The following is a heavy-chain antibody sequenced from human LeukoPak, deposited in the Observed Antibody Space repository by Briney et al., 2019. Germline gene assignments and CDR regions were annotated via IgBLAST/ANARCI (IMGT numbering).Heavy chain of an antibody. CDR1: GFTFDDYG. Sequence: GGSLRLSCAASGFTFDDYGMSWVRQAPGKGLEWVSGINWNVGSTGYADSVKGRFTISRDNAKNSLYLQMNSLRAEDTALYYCARVSVWEYSSSGYHYYMDVWGKGTTVTVSS. V-gene: IGHV3-20*04. CDR2: INWNVGST. D-gene: IGHD6-6*01. CDR3: ARVSVWEYSSSGYHYYMDV. J-gene: IGHJ6*03.